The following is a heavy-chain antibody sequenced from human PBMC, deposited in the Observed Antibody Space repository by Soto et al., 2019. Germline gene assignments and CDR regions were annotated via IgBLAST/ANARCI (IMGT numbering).Heavy chain of an antibody. CDR2: INAGNGNT. J-gene: IGHJ4*02. Sequence: ASLKVSCKASGYTFTSYAMHWVRQAPGQRLEWMGWINAGNGNTKYSQKFQGRVTITRDTSASTAYMELSSLRSEDTAVYYCARGPMYYYDSSGKPTSSDYWVQGSLVTVSS. D-gene: IGHD3-22*01. CDR1: GYTFTSYA. V-gene: IGHV1-3*01. CDR3: ARGPMYYYDSSGKPTSSDY.